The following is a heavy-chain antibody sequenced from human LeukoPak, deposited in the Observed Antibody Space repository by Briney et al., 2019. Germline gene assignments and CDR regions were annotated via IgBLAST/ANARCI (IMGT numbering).Heavy chain of an antibody. J-gene: IGHJ6*02. CDR1: GGSISSGGYY. CDR2: IYYSGST. CDR3: AREAITMVRGVIVNYYGMDV. Sequence: SETLSLTCTVSGGSISSGGYYWSWIRQHPGKGLEWIGYIYYSGSTYYNPSLKSRVTISVDTSKNQFSLKLSSVTAADTAVYYCAREAITMVRGVIVNYYGMDVWGQGTTVTVSS. D-gene: IGHD3-10*01. V-gene: IGHV4-31*03.